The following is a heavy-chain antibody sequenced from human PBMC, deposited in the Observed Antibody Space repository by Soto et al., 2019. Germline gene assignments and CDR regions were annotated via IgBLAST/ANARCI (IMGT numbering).Heavy chain of an antibody. CDR1: GFTFSGNA. CDR3: SKGPRAGSSLGFDY. V-gene: IGHV3-23*01. J-gene: IGHJ4*02. CDR2: ISGSGGST. Sequence: GGSLRLSCAASGFTFSGNAMSWVRQAPGKGLEWVSAISGSGGSTYYADSVKGRFTISRDNSKNMLWLQMNSLRAEDTAIYYCSKGPRAGSSLGFDYWGQGTLVTVSS. D-gene: IGHD3-10*01.